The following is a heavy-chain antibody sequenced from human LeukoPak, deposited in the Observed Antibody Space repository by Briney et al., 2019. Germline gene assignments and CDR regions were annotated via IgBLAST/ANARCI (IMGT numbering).Heavy chain of an antibody. CDR1: GYTFTSYG. J-gene: IGHJ6*02. Sequence: EASVKVSCKASGYTFTSYGISWVRQAPGQGLEWMGWISAYNGNTNYAQKLQGRVTMTTDTSTSTAYMELSSLRSEDTAVYYCARGGRYDFWSGPTSYYYYGMDVWGQGTTVTVSS. V-gene: IGHV1-18*01. CDR2: ISAYNGNT. CDR3: ARGGRYDFWSGPTSYYYYGMDV. D-gene: IGHD3-3*01.